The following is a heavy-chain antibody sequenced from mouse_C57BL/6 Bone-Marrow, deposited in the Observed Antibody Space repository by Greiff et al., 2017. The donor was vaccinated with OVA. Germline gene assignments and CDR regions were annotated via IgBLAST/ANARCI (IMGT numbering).Heavy chain of an antibody. Sequence: DVMLVESGGDLAKPGGSLKLSCAASGFTFSSYGMSWVRQTPDKRLEWVATISSGGSYTYYPDSVKGRFTISRDNAKNTLYLQMSSLKSEDTAMYYCASPLRDYAMDYWGQGTSVTVSS. CDR3: ASPLRDYAMDY. D-gene: IGHD1-1*01. CDR2: ISSGGSYT. J-gene: IGHJ4*01. CDR1: GFTFSSYG. V-gene: IGHV5-6*02.